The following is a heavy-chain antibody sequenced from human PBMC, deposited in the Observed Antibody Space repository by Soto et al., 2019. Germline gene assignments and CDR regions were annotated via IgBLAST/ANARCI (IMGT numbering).Heavy chain of an antibody. V-gene: IGHV4-39*01. CDR1: GGSISSSSYY. CDR3: SRPAYDTYYFDY. CDR2: IYYSGST. D-gene: IGHD3-9*01. J-gene: IGHJ4*02. Sequence: QLQLQESGPGLVKPSETLSLTCTVSGGSISSSSYYWGWIRQPPGKGLEWIGSIYYSGSTYYNPSLKSRVTISVDTSKNQFSLKLSSVTAADTAVYYCSRPAYDTYYFDYWCQGTLVTVSS.